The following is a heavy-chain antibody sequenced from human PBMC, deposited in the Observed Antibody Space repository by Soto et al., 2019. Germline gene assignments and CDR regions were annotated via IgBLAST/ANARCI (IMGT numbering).Heavy chain of an antibody. V-gene: IGHV3-7*03. CDR2: IKQDGSEK. Sequence: PGGSLRLSCAASGFTFSSYWMSWVRQAPGKGLEWVANIKQDGSEKYYVDSVKGRFTISRDNAKNSLYLQMNSLRAEDTAVYYCARDRSGLGYCSSTSCSPYNWFDPWGQGTLVTVSS. CDR3: ARDRSGLGYCSSTSCSPYNWFDP. D-gene: IGHD2-2*01. CDR1: GFTFSSYW. J-gene: IGHJ5*02.